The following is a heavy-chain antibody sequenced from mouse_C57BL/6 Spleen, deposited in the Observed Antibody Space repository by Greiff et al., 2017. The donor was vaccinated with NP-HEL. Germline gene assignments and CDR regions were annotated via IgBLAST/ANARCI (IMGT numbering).Heavy chain of an antibody. CDR1: GFSLTSYG. CDR2: IWSGGST. V-gene: IGHV2-2*01. D-gene: IGHD2-5*01. Sequence: QVQLKQSGPGLVQPSQSLSITFTVSGFSLTSYGVHWVRQSPGKGLEWLGVIWSGGSTDYNAAFISRLSISKDNSKSQVFFKMNSLQADDTAIYYCARHEVNGYFDVWGTGTTVTVSS. CDR3: ARHEVNGYFDV. J-gene: IGHJ1*03.